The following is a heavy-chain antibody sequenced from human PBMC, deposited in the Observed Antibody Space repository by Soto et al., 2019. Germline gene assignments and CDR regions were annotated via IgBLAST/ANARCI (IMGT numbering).Heavy chain of an antibody. CDR3: ARSTGTYFDY. D-gene: IGHD1-1*01. CDR1: AGSISSGGFF. V-gene: IGHV4-31*02. CDR2: IYYTGGT. Sequence: SETLSLTCTVSAGSISSGGFFWNWIRQHPGKGLEWIGYIYYTGGTDYNPSLKSRVTISRDTSKNHLSLILGSVTAADTAMYYCARSTGTYFDYWGQGTPVTSPQ. J-gene: IGHJ4*02.